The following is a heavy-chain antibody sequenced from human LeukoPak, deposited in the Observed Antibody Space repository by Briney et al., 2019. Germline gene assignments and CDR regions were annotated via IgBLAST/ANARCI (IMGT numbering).Heavy chain of an antibody. CDR3: VRESNPTYYHDTSGYYPFDN. D-gene: IGHD3-22*01. V-gene: IGHV3-7*01. Sequence: GGSLRLSCAASGFTFSTYRMSWVRQAPGKGLEWVANVKQDGSERYYVDSVEGRFTISRDNAKNSLYLDMHSLRAEDTAVYYCVRESNPTYYHDTSGYYPFDNWGQGTLLAVSS. J-gene: IGHJ4*02. CDR2: VKQDGSER. CDR1: GFTFSTYR.